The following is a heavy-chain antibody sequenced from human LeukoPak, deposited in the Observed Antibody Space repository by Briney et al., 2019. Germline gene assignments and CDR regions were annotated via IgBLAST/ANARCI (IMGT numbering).Heavy chain of an antibody. D-gene: IGHD3-22*01. J-gene: IGHJ4*02. CDR2: ISADGGST. CDR1: GFTFSSYA. Sequence: GGSLRLSCAASGFTFSSYAMTWVRQAPGKGLEWVSVISADGGSTYYADSVKGRFTISRDNSKNTLYLQMNSLRAEDTAVYYCARREDGSGYSFDYWGQGTLVTVSS. CDR3: ARREDGSGYSFDY. V-gene: IGHV3-23*01.